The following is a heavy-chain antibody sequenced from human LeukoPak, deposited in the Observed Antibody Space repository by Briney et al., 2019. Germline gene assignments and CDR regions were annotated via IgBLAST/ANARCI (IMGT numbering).Heavy chain of an antibody. J-gene: IGHJ4*02. Sequence: GGSLRLSCAASGFTFSSYSMHWVRRAPGKGLDWVAFVSNDGDDEHYADSVKGRFTISRDTSQNTLYLQMNSLRAEDTAVYYCVREGSLDDFDYWGQGTLVTVSS. CDR2: VSNDGDDE. CDR3: VREGSLDDFDY. V-gene: IGHV3-30*04. D-gene: IGHD3-9*01. CDR1: GFTFSSYS.